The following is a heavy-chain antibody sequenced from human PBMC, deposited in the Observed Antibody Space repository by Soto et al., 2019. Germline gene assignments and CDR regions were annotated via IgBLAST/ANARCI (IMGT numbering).Heavy chain of an antibody. CDR3: AKPPPVALGAGYFQH. J-gene: IGHJ1*01. CDR1: GFTFSSYG. D-gene: IGHD6-19*01. CDR2: ISYDGSNK. Sequence: GGSLRLSCAASGFTFSSYGMHWVRQAPGKGLEWVAVISYDGSNKYYADSVKGRFTISRDNSKNTLYLQMNSLRAEDTAVYYCAKPPPVALGAGYFQHWGQGTLVTVSP. V-gene: IGHV3-30*18.